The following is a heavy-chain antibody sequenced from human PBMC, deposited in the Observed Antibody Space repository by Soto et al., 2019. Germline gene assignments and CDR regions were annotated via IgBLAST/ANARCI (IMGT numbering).Heavy chain of an antibody. Sequence: ASVKVSCKASGYTFTGYYMHWVRQAPGQGLEWMGWINPNSGGTNYAQKFQDWVTMTRDTSISTAYMELSRLRSNDTAVYYCARELESYDAFDIWGQGTMVTVSS. D-gene: IGHD1-1*01. V-gene: IGHV1-2*04. CDR2: INPNSGGT. CDR1: GYTFTGYY. CDR3: ARELESYDAFDI. J-gene: IGHJ3*02.